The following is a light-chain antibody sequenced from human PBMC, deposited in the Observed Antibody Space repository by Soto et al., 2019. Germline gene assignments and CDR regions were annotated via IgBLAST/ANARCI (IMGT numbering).Light chain of an antibody. CDR1: QSVSTN. Sequence: DIVLTQSPVTVSVSPGERATLSCRASQSVSTNLAWYQHKLGQAPRLLIYGASTRVTGIPARFSGSGSGTDFTLTINYLKSEDFGTYYCQHYNNRFTPVTFGGGTKVEI. CDR2: GAS. V-gene: IGKV3-15*01. J-gene: IGKJ4*01. CDR3: QHYNNRFTPVT.